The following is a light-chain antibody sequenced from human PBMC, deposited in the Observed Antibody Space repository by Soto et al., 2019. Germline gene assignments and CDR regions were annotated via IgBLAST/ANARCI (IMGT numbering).Light chain of an antibody. Sequence: EIVLTQSPGTLSLSPGERATLSCRASQSVSSGSLAWYQQNPGQAPRLLISGASTRATGIPDRFSGSGSGTDFTLTISRLEPEDFAVYYCQQYGSSPITFGQGTRLEIK. J-gene: IGKJ5*01. CDR1: QSVSSGS. CDR2: GAS. V-gene: IGKV3-20*01. CDR3: QQYGSSPIT.